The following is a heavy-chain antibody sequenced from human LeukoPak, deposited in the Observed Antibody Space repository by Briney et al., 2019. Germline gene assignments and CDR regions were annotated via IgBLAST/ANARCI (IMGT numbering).Heavy chain of an antibody. CDR1: GVSISSYY. CDR2: IYYSGSA. CDR3: ASITMVRGVPY. Sequence: SSETLSLTCTVSGVSISSYYWSWIRQPPGKGLEWIGYIYYSGSANYNPSLKSRGTISVDTSKNQFSLKLSSVTAADTAVYYCASITMVRGVPYWGQGTLVTVSS. J-gene: IGHJ4*02. V-gene: IGHV4-59*12. D-gene: IGHD3-10*01.